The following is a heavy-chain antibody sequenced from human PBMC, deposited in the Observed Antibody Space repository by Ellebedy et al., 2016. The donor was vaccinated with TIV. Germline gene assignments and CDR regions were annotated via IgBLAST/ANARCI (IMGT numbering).Heavy chain of an antibody. D-gene: IGHD3-10*01. CDR1: GFTFSNHW. CDR3: AGRGY. J-gene: IGHJ4*02. CDR2: ISKEGHT. V-gene: IGHV3-21*01. Sequence: GGSLRLXXVASGFTFSNHWMNWVRQAPGKGLEWVSYISKEGHTFYADSVKGRFTISRDNAKNSLYLQMNSLRAEDTAVYYCAGRGYWGQGTLVTVSS.